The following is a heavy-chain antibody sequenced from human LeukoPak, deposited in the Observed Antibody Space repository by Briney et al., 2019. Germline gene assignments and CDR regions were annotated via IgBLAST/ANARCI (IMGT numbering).Heavy chain of an antibody. V-gene: IGHV1-18*01. CDR1: GYTFTSYG. CDR2: ISAYNGNT. CDR3: ARDRYCSGGSCYSGVGFDP. Sequence: ASVKVSCKASGYTFTSYGISWVGQAPGQGLEWMGWISAYNGNTNYVQKLQGRVTMTTDTSTSTAYMELRSLRSDDTAVYYCARDRYCSGGSCYSGVGFDPWGQGTLVTVSS. D-gene: IGHD2-15*01. J-gene: IGHJ5*02.